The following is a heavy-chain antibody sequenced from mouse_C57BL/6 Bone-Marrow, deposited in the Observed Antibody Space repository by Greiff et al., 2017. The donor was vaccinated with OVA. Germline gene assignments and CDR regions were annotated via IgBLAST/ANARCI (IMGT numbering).Heavy chain of an antibody. Sequence: EVKLMESGGGLVQSGRSLRLSCATSGFTFSDFYMEWVRQAPGKGLEWIAASRNKANDYTTEYSASVKGRFIVSRDTSQSILSLQMNALRAEDTAIYYCARHYDYDWYFDVWGTGTTVTVSS. CDR3: ARHYDYDWYFDV. J-gene: IGHJ1*03. CDR2: SRNKANDYTT. D-gene: IGHD2-4*01. CDR1: GFTFSDFY. V-gene: IGHV7-1*01.